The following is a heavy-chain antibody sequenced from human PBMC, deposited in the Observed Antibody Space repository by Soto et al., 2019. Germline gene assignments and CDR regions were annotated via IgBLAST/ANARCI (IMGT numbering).Heavy chain of an antibody. D-gene: IGHD3-22*01. CDR1: GFMFSNYA. CDR3: AKSRYSDSSGDYYDF. CDR2: IGGRATSA. V-gene: IGHV3-23*01. J-gene: IGHJ4*02. Sequence: EVQLLESGGGLVQPGGSLRLSCAASGFMFSNYAMSWVRQAPGKGLEWVSGIGGRATSAYYADSVKGRFAISRDNSYNTLFLQLNSPRAEDTAVYYCAKSRYSDSSGDYYDFWGQGTLVTVSS.